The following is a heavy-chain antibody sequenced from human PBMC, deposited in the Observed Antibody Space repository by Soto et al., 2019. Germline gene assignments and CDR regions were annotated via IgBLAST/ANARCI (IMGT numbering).Heavy chain of an antibody. CDR1: GYTFTGYY. V-gene: IGHV1-2*04. D-gene: IGHD5-18*01. CDR2: INPYSGGT. CDR3: ARVGQLWNGMDV. J-gene: IGHJ6*02. Sequence: ASVKVSCKASGYTFTGYYMHWVRQAPGQGLEWMGWINPYSGGTNYAQKFQGWVTMTRDTSISTAYMELSRLRSDDTAVYYCARVGQLWNGMDVWGQGTTVTVSS.